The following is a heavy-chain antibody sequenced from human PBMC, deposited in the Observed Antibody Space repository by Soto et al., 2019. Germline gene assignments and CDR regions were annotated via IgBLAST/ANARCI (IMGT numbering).Heavy chain of an antibody. CDR2: ISSSGSTI. CDR3: ARDALKQQLDGFDI. CDR1: GFTFSDYY. Sequence: PGGSLRLSCAASGFTFSDYYMSWIRQAPGKGLEWVSYISSSGSTIYYADSVKGRFTISRDNAKNSLYLQMNSLRAEDTAVYDCARDALKQQLDGFDIWGQGTMVTVSS. D-gene: IGHD6-13*01. V-gene: IGHV3-11*01. J-gene: IGHJ3*02.